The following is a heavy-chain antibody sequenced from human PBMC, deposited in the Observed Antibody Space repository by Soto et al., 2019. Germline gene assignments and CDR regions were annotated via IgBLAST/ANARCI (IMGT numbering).Heavy chain of an antibody. V-gene: IGHV5-51*01. CDR2: IYPGDSDT. J-gene: IGHJ6*02. Sequence: GESLKISCKGSGYSFTSYWIGWVRQMPGKGLEWMGIIYPGDSDTRYSPSFQGQVTISADKSISTAYLQWSSLKASDTAMYYCARGVLGYCISTSCYSDYYYGMDVWGQGTTVTVSS. CDR3: ARGVLGYCISTSCYSDYYYGMDV. D-gene: IGHD2-2*01. CDR1: GYSFTSYW.